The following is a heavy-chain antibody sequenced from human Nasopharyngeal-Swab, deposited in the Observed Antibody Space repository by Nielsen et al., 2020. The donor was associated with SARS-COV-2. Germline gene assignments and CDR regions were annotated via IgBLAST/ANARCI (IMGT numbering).Heavy chain of an antibody. J-gene: IGHJ4*02. CDR2: INGGNGNT. CDR3: AMQLPIFDFDFWSGLAY. D-gene: IGHD3-3*01. V-gene: IGHV1-3*01. CDR1: GYTFSSYV. Sequence: ASVKVSCKASGYTFSSYVMHWVRQAPGQGLEWMGWINGGNGNTKYSQRFQGRVTISRDTSANTAYMDLTSLRSEDTAVYYCAMQLPIFDFDFWSGLAYWGQGTLVTVSS.